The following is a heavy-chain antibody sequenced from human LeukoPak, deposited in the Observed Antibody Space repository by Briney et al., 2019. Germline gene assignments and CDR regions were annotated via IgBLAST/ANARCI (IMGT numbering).Heavy chain of an antibody. CDR3: AKAISIAAAGSFDNYYYYGMDV. V-gene: IGHV3-23*01. D-gene: IGHD6-13*01. CDR2: ISGSGVRT. CDR1: GFTFSNYA. J-gene: IGHJ6*02. Sequence: PGGPLRLSCAASGFTFSNYAMNWVRQAPGKGLEWVSGISGSGVRTNYADSVKGRFTISRDNAKNSLYLQMNSLRAEDTALYYCAKAISIAAAGSFDNYYYYGMDVWGQGTTVTVSS.